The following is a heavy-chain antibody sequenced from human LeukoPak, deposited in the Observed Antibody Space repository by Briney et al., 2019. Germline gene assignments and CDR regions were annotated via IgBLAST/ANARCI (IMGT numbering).Heavy chain of an antibody. V-gene: IGHV3-23*01. CDR3: AKKAHYDAYAKYFDY. J-gene: IGHJ4*02. CDR1: GFTFSSYG. D-gene: IGHD4-17*01. Sequence: GGSLRLSCAASGFTFSSYGMSWVRQAPGMGLEWVSILSDSGVYTYYADSVKGRFTISRDNSNNMLYLQMNSLRAEDTAVYYCAKKAHYDAYAKYFDYWGQGTLVTVSS. CDR2: LSDSGVYT.